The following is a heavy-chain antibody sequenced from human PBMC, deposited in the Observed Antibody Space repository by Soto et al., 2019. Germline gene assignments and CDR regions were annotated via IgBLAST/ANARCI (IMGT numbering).Heavy chain of an antibody. J-gene: IGHJ6*02. V-gene: IGHV4-31*03. CDR1: GGSISSGGYY. D-gene: IGHD3-3*01. Sequence: QVQLQESGPGLVKPSQTLSLTCTVSGGSISSGGYYWSWIRQHPGKGLEWIGYIYYSGSTYYNPSLKSRVTISVDTSKNQFSLKLSSVTAADTAVYYCARDGPPASTIFGVVSGPHYYDGMDVWGQGTTVTVSS. CDR2: IYYSGST. CDR3: ARDGPPASTIFGVVSGPHYYDGMDV.